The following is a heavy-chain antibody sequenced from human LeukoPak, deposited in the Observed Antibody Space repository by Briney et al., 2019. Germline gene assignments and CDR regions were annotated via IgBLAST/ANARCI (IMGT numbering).Heavy chain of an antibody. D-gene: IGHD3-10*02. CDR3: ARSTGSTMFIDY. J-gene: IGHJ4*02. Sequence: KPSETLSLTCTVSGGSISPYYWGWIRQPPGKGLEWHGYIYYSGNTDYNPSRKSRLYISVDTSNSPLSVKLSSVTAADRAVYYCARSTGSTMFIDYWGEGTLVTVP. CDR1: GGSISPYY. CDR2: IYYSGNT. V-gene: IGHV4-59*08.